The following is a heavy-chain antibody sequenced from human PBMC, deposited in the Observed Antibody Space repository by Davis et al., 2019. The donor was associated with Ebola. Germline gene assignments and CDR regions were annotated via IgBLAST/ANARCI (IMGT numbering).Heavy chain of an antibody. J-gene: IGHJ6*02. D-gene: IGHD3-10*01. Sequence: ASVQVSCKASGYTFTSYGISWVRQATGQGLEWMGWMNPNSGNTGYAQKFQGRVTITRNTSISTAYMELSSLRSEDTAVYYCARELTNYYGSGSYRPYYYYYGMDVWGQGTTVTVSS. CDR3: ARELTNYYGSGSYRPYYYYYGMDV. CDR2: MNPNSGNT. V-gene: IGHV1-8*03. CDR1: GYTFTSYG.